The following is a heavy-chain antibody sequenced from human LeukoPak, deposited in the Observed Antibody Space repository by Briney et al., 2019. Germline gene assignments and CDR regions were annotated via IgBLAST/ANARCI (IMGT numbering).Heavy chain of an antibody. J-gene: IGHJ6*02. D-gene: IGHD1/OR15-1a*01. CDR2: IYHSGST. CDR3: ARLNTYGMDV. V-gene: IGHV4-38-2*02. CDR1: GSSISTDYY. Sequence: PSETLSLTCTVSGSSISTDYYWGWIRQPPGKGLEWIGSIYHSGSTYYNPSLKSRIAISVDTSKNPFSLKLSSVTVADTAVYYCARLNTYGMDVWGQGTTVTVSS.